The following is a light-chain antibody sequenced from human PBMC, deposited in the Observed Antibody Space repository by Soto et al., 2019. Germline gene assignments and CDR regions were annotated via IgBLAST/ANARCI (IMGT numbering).Light chain of an antibody. CDR2: DVS. J-gene: IGLJ3*02. V-gene: IGLV2-14*01. Sequence: QSVLTQPASVSGSPGQSITISCTGTSSDVGGYNYVSWYQQHPGKAPKLMIYDVSNRPSGVSNRFSGSKSGNTASLTISGLQAEDEAHYYCSSYTSSSTLRVFGGGTKLTVL. CDR3: SSYTSSSTLRV. CDR1: SSDVGGYNY.